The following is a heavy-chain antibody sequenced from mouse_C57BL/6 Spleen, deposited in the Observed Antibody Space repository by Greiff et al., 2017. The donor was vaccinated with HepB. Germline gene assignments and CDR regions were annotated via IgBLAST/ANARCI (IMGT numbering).Heavy chain of an antibody. J-gene: IGHJ4*01. D-gene: IGHD1-1*01. CDR2: ISDGGSYT. V-gene: IGHV5-4*01. CDR3: ARDRDLVAKEGAMDY. Sequence: EVKLMESGGGLVKPGGSLKLSCAASGFTFSSYAMSWVRQTPEKRLEWVATISDGGSYTYYPDNVKGRFTISRDNAKNNLYLQISHLKSEDTAMYYCARDRDLVAKEGAMDYWGQGTSVTVSS. CDR1: GFTFSSYA.